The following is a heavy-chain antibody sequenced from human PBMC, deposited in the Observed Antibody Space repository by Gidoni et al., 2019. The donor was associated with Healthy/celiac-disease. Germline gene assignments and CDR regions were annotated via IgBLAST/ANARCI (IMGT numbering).Heavy chain of an antibody. V-gene: IGHV3-23*01. J-gene: IGHJ6*03. Sequence: ELQLLESGGGLVQPGGSLRLSCAASGFTFSSYAMSWVRQATGKGLEWVLAISGSVGSTYYADSVKGRFNISRDNSKNTLYLQMNSLRAEDTAVYYCAKPYGGRYYYYYYMDVWGKGTTVTVSS. CDR1: GFTFSSYA. D-gene: IGHD3-10*01. CDR3: AKPYGGRYYYYYYMDV. CDR2: ISGSVGST.